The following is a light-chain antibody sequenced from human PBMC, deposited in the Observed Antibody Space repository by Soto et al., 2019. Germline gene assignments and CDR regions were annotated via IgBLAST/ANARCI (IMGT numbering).Light chain of an antibody. CDR1: SSNIGSNT. CDR2: SNN. J-gene: IGLJ2*01. V-gene: IGLV1-44*01. Sequence: QYVLTQPPSASGTPGQRFTISCSGSSSNIGSNTVNWYQQLPGTAPKLLIYSNNQRPSGVPDRFSGSKSGTSASLAISGLQSEDEADYYCAAWDDSLNGLVFGGGTKLTVL. CDR3: AAWDDSLNGLV.